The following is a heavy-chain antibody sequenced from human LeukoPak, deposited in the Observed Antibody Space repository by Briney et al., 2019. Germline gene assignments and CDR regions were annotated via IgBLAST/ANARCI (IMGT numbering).Heavy chain of an antibody. V-gene: IGHV4-39*01. CDR1: GGSISSSSYY. D-gene: IGHD6-13*01. CDR3: ARWPLITRNRAAAGTVNWFDP. CDR2: IYYSGST. Sequence: SETLSLTCTVSGGSISSSSYYWGWIRQPPGKRLEWIGSIYYSGSTYYNPSLKSQVTISVDTSKNQFSLKLSSVTAADTAVYYCARWPLITRNRAAAGTVNWFDPWGQGTLVTVSS. J-gene: IGHJ5*02.